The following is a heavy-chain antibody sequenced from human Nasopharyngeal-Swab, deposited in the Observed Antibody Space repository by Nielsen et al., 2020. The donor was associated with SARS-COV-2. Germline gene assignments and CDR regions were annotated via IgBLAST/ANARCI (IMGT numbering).Heavy chain of an antibody. CDR3: ARSPSHSSSWYFGRYYYGMDV. CDR1: GGTFSSYA. V-gene: IGHV1-69*13. J-gene: IGHJ6*02. D-gene: IGHD6-13*01. Sequence: SVKVSCKASGGTFSSYAISWVRQAPGQGLEWMGGIIPIFGTANYAQKFQGRVTITADESTSTAYMELSSLRSEDTAVYYCARSPSHSSSWYFGRYYYGMDVWGQGTTVTVSS. CDR2: IIPIFGTA.